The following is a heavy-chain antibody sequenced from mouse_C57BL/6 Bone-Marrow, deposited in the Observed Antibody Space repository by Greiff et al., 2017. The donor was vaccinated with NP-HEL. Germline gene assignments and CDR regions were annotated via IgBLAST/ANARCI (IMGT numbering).Heavy chain of an antibody. D-gene: IGHD1-1*01. CDR2: ISDGGSYT. CDR1: GFTFSSYA. Sequence: EVQGVESGGGLVKPGGSLKLSCAASGFTFSSYAMSWVRQTPEKRLEWVATISDGGSYTYYPDNVKGRFTISRDNAKKNLYLQMSHLKSEDTAMYYCARDYYGSSYGFYYYAMDYWGQGTSVTVSS. V-gene: IGHV5-4*01. CDR3: ARDYYGSSYGFYYYAMDY. J-gene: IGHJ4*01.